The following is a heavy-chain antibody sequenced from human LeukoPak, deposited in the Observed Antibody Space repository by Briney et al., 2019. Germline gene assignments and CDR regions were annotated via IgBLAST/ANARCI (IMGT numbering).Heavy chain of an antibody. Sequence: GGSLRLSCAASGFTFSSYEMNWVRQAPGKGLEWVAVISYDGSNKYYADSVKGRFTISRDNSKNTLYLQMNSLRAEDTAVYYCAKGFGRYYYYYMDVWGKGTTVTVSS. CDR2: ISYDGSNK. CDR1: GFTFSSYE. J-gene: IGHJ6*03. V-gene: IGHV3-30*04. CDR3: AKGFGRYYYYYMDV. D-gene: IGHD3-10*01.